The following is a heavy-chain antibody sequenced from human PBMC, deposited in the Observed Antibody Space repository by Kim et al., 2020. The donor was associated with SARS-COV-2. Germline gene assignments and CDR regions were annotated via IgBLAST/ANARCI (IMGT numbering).Heavy chain of an antibody. J-gene: IGHJ3*02. V-gene: IGHV5-51*01. D-gene: IGHD3-22*01. CDR3: ASHRGITMIVVPPDAFDI. Sequence: GESLKISCKGSGYSFTSYWIGWVRQMPGKGLEWMGIIYPGDSDTRYSPSFQGQVTISADKSISTAYLQWSSLKASDTAMYYCASHRGITMIVVPPDAFDIWGQGTMVTVSS. CDR1: GYSFTSYW. CDR2: IYPGDSDT.